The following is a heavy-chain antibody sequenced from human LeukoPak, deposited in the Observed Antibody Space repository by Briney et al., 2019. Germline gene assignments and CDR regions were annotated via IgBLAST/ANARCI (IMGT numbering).Heavy chain of an antibody. D-gene: IGHD6-13*01. Sequence: GGSMRLSCSASGFTFSSYAMHWVRQAPGKGLEYVSAISSNGGSTYYANSVKGRFPISRDNSKNTLYLQMSSLRAEDTAVYYCARDILYSSSCHDAFDIWGQGIIVTVSS. CDR3: ARDILYSSSCHDAFDI. J-gene: IGHJ3*02. CDR2: ISSNGGST. V-gene: IGHV3-64D*06. CDR1: GFTFSSYA.